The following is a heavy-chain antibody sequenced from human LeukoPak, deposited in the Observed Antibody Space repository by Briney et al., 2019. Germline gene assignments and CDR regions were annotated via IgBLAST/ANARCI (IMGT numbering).Heavy chain of an antibody. CDR2: IGGSGDAT. CDR1: GFTSNNYV. V-gene: IGHV3-23*01. D-gene: IGHD3-3*01. J-gene: IGHJ4*02. Sequence: GGSLRLSCAASGFTSNNYVMSWIRQAPGKGLEWASAIGGSGDATYYADSVRGRFTISRDNSRNTLYLQMNSLRAEDMAIYYCAKGSRDSRPYYFDFWGLGTPVTVSS. CDR3: AKGSRDSRPYYFDF.